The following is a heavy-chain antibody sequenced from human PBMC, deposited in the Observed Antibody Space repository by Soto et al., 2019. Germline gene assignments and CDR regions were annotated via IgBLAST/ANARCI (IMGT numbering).Heavy chain of an antibody. CDR1: GFTFSSYG. V-gene: IGHV3-30*18. CDR3: AKDSLWFGDLLSNYFDY. J-gene: IGHJ4*02. D-gene: IGHD3-10*01. CDR2: ISYDGSNK. Sequence: QVQLVESGGGVVQPGRSLRLSCAASGFTFSSYGMHWVRQAPGKGLEWVAVISYDGSNKYYADSVKGRFTISRDNSKNTLYLQMNSLRAEDTAVYYCAKDSLWFGDLLSNYFDYWGQGTLVTVSS.